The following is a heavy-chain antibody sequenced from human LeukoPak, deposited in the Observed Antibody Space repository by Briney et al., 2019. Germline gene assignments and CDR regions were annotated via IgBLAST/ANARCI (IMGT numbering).Heavy chain of an antibody. CDR1: GGSISSYY. J-gene: IGHJ4*02. D-gene: IGHD2-15*01. CDR3: ARQPAVVAAFDY. Sequence: SETLSLTCTVSGGSISSYYWSWIRQPAGKELEWIGRIYTSGSTNYNPPLKSRVTMSVDTSKNQFSLKLSSVTAADTAVYYCARQPAVVAAFDYWGQGTMVTVSS. V-gene: IGHV4-4*07. CDR2: IYTSGST.